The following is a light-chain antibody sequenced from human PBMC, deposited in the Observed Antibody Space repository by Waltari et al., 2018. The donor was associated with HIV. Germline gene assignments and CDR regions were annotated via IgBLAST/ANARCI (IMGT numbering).Light chain of an antibody. CDR2: NNN. CDR3: AAWDDSLHGGV. V-gene: IGLV1-44*01. CDR1: SSNIGSNA. Sequence: QSELTQPPSASGTPGQRVTFSCSGSSSNIGSNAVNSYQHLPGTAPKLLIYNNNQRPSGVPDRFSGSKAGTSASLAITGLQSEDEADYYCAAWDDSLHGGVFGTGTKVTVL. J-gene: IGLJ1*01.